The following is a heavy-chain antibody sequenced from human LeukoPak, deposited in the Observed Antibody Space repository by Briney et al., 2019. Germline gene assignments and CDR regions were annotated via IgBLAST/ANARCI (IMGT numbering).Heavy chain of an antibody. D-gene: IGHD1-7*01. V-gene: IGHV3-48*04. CDR1: GFTFSSYS. Sequence: GGSLRLSCAASGFTFSSYSMNWVRQAPGKGLGWVSYISSSSSTIYYADSVKGRFTISRDNAKNSLYLQMNSLRAEDTAVYYCARSVELRIWWFDPWGQGTLVTVSS. J-gene: IGHJ5*02. CDR2: ISSSSSTI. CDR3: ARSVELRIWWFDP.